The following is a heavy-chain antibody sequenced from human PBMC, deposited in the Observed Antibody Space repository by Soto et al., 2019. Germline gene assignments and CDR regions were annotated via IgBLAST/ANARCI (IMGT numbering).Heavy chain of an antibody. V-gene: IGHV1-18*01. CDR2: ISAYNGNT. CDR3: AREAPPKDY. Sequence: QVQLVQSGAEVKKPGASVKVSCKASGYTFTSYAISWVRQAPGQGLEWMGWISAYNGNTNYAQKLQGRVTMTTDTPTRTAYMELRSLGSDDTAGYVCAREAPPKDYWGQGTLVTVSS. J-gene: IGHJ4*02. CDR1: GYTFTSYA.